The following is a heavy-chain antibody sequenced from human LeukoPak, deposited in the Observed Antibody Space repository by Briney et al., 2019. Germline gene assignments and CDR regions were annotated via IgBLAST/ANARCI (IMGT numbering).Heavy chain of an antibody. CDR1: GFTFSSYS. J-gene: IGHJ4*02. CDR2: IKQDGSEK. D-gene: IGHD1-26*01. V-gene: IGHV3-7*01. Sequence: GGSLRLSCAASGFTFSSYSMNWVRQAPGKGLEWVANIKQDGSEKNYVDSVKGRFTISRDNSKNSLYLRMNSLRAEDTAVYYCARDFAPPGMVASAFDSWGQGTLVTVSS. CDR3: ARDFAPPGMVASAFDS.